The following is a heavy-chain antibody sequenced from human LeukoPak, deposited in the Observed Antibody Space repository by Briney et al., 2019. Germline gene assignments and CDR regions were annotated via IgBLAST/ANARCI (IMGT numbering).Heavy chain of an antibody. D-gene: IGHD3-9*01. Sequence: ASVKVSCKSSGYTFTTYGITWVRQAPGQGLEWMGWISTYNGNTNYAQKLQGRVTMTTDTSTSTAYMELRSLRSDDTAVYYCAKTYYDILTGYGSLDYWGQGTLVTVSS. CDR3: AKTYYDILTGYGSLDY. CDR2: ISTYNGNT. V-gene: IGHV1-18*01. J-gene: IGHJ4*02. CDR1: GYTFTTYG.